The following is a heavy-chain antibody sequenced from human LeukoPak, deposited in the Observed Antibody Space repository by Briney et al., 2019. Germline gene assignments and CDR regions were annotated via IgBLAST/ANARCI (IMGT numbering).Heavy chain of an antibody. V-gene: IGHV4-59*12. J-gene: IGHJ5*02. CDR3: ARLKARFGELWARRGWFDP. CDR1: GGSISSYY. CDR2: IYYSGST. D-gene: IGHD3-10*01. Sequence: SETLSLTCTVSGGSISSYYWSWIRQPPGKGLEWIGYIYYSGSTNYNPSLKSRVTISVDTSKNQFSLKLSSVTAADTAVYYCARLKARFGELWARRGWFDPWGQGTLVTVSS.